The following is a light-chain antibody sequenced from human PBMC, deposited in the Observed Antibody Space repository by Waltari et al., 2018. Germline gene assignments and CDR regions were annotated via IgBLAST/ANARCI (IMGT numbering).Light chain of an antibody. CDR3: SSYTPTSILV. J-gene: IGLJ2*01. Sequence: QSALTQPASVPGSPGQSLTLSCPGTSSAVGSYNYVSWYQQHPGTPPKLLIYDVTKRPSGVSGRFSGSKSGNTASLTISGLQPEDEADYFCSSYTPTSILVFGGGTKLTV. CDR1: SSAVGSYNY. CDR2: DVT. V-gene: IGLV2-14*03.